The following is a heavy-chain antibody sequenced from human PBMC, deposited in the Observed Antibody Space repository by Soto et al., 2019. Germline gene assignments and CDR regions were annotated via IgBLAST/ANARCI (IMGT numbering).Heavy chain of an antibody. J-gene: IGHJ6*02. V-gene: IGHV4-34*01. Sequence: PSETLSLTCAVYGGSFSGYYWSWIRQPPGKGLEWIGEINHSGSTNYNPSLKSRVTISVDTSKNQFSLKLSSVTAADTAVYYCARDDIVVVPAAKAYYYYGMDVWGQGTTVTRLL. D-gene: IGHD2-2*01. CDR1: GGSFSGYY. CDR2: INHSGST. CDR3: ARDDIVVVPAAKAYYYYGMDV.